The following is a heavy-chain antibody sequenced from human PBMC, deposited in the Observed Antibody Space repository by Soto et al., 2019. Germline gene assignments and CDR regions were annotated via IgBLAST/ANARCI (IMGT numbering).Heavy chain of an antibody. D-gene: IGHD2-21*02. V-gene: IGHV1-69*01. J-gene: IGHJ2*01. CDR1: GGTFSSYA. CDR3: ARVGRVVVTAIPRDWYFDL. Sequence: QVQLVQSGAEVKKPGSSVKVSCKASGGTFSSYAISWVRQAPGQGLEWMGGIIPIFGTANYAQKFQGRVTITADESTSTAYMELSSLRSEDTAVYYCARVGRVVVTAIPRDWYFDLWGRGTLVTVSS. CDR2: IIPIFGTA.